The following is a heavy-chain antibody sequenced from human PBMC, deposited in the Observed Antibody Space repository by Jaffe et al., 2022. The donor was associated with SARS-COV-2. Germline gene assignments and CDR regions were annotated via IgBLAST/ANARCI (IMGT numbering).Heavy chain of an antibody. D-gene: IGHD3-22*01. Sequence: QVQLVQSGAEVKKPGSSVKVSCKASGGTFSSYAISWVRQAPGQGLEWMGGIIPIFGTANYAQKFQGRVTITADESTSTAYMELSSLRSEDTAVYYCARAMNYYDSSGYYTLHYWGQGTLVTVSS. V-gene: IGHV1-69*01. J-gene: IGHJ4*02. CDR2: IIPIFGTA. CDR1: GGTFSSYA. CDR3: ARAMNYYDSSGYYTLHY.